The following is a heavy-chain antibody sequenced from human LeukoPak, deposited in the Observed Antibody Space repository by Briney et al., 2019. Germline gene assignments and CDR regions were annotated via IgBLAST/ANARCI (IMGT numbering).Heavy chain of an antibody. V-gene: IGHV3-74*01. D-gene: IGHD6-13*01. CDR1: GFTFSSYW. CDR3: AREGPYSSSWYSERAFDI. J-gene: IGHJ3*02. CDR2: INTDGSST. Sequence: GGSLRLSCAASGFTFSSYWMHWVRQAPGKGLVWVSRINTDGSSTSYADSVKGRFTISRDNAKNTLYLQMNSLRAEGTAVYYCAREGPYSSSWYSERAFDIWGQGTMVTVSS.